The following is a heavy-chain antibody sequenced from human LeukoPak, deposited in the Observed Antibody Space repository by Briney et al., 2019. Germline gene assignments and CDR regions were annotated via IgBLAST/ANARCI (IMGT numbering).Heavy chain of an antibody. CDR1: GFTFSDYY. CDR2: ISSSGSTI. V-gene: IGHV3-11*01. CDR3: ARVGSYLVEASDY. D-gene: IGHD1-26*01. J-gene: IGHJ4*02. Sequence: GGSLRLSCAASGFTFSDYYMSWIRQAPGKGLEWVSYISSSGSTIYYADSVKGRFTISRDNAKNSLYLQMSSLRAEDTAVYYCARVGSYLVEASDYWGQGTLVTVSS.